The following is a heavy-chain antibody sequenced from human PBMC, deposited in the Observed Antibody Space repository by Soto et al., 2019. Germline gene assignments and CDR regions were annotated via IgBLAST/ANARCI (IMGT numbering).Heavy chain of an antibody. CDR3: AKDNDFWSGTDY. Sequence: EVQLLESGGGLVQPGGSLRLSYAASGFTFSSYAMSWVRQAPGKGLEWVSAISGSGGSTYYADSVKGRFTISRDNSKNTLYLQMNSLRAEDTAVYYCAKDNDFWSGTDYWGQGTLVTVSS. CDR1: GFTFSSYA. J-gene: IGHJ4*02. CDR2: ISGSGGST. V-gene: IGHV3-23*01. D-gene: IGHD3-3*01.